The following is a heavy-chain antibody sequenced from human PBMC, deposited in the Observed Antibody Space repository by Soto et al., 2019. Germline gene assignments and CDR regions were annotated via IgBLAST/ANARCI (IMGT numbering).Heavy chain of an antibody. Sequence: GDSVKVCCKASGGTFSSYAISWVRQAPGQGLEWMGGIIPIFGTANYAQKFQGRVTITADESTSTAYMELSSLRSEDTAVYYCARSFLDTAMVYYYYGMDVWGQGTTVTVSS. CDR2: IIPIFGTA. CDR1: GGTFSSYA. J-gene: IGHJ6*02. V-gene: IGHV1-69*13. CDR3: ARSFLDTAMVYYYYGMDV. D-gene: IGHD5-18*01.